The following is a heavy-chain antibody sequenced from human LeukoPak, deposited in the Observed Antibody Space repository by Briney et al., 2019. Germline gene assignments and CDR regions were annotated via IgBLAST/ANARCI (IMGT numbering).Heavy chain of an antibody. V-gene: IGHV3-7*01. CDR3: ARDPADYYYGMDG. J-gene: IGHJ6*02. CDR1: GFTFSNYW. Sequence: GGSLRLSCAASGFTFSNYWMNWVRQAPGKGLEWVANINRDGSEKYYVDSVKGRFTISRDNAKNSLYLQMNSLRAEDTAVYYCARDPADYYYGMDGWGQGTTVTVSS. D-gene: IGHD6-25*01. CDR2: INRDGSEK.